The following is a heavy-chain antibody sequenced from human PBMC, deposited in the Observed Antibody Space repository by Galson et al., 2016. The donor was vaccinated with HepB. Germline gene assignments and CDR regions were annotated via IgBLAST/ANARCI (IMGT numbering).Heavy chain of an antibody. CDR1: GFTFTDYY. Sequence: SLRLSCAASGFTFTDYYMSWIRQAPGKGLEYISYISPSTTDTIYADSVKGRFTISRDNAKTSIYLQMTSLRVEDTAVYYCANTARIPDLRGQGTLVTVSS. CDR3: ANTARIPDL. D-gene: IGHD2-21*02. J-gene: IGHJ5*02. CDR2: ISPSTTDT. V-gene: IGHV3-11*03.